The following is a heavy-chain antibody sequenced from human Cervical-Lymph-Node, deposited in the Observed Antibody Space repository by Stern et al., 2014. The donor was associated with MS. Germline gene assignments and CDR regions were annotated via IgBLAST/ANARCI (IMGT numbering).Heavy chain of an antibody. CDR3: ARDFSSSYYGMDV. CDR2: ISYDGSNK. V-gene: IGHV3-30-3*01. D-gene: IGHD6-13*01. Sequence: VQLVESGGGVVQPGRSLRLSCAASGFTFSSYAMHWVRQAPGKGLEWVAVISYDGSNKSYADSVKGRFTISRDNSKNTLYLQMNSLRAEDTAVYYCARDFSSSYYGMDVWGQGTTVTVSS. J-gene: IGHJ6*02. CDR1: GFTFSSYA.